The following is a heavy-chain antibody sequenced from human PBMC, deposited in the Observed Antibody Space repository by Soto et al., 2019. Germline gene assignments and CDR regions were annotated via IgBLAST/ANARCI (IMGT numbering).Heavy chain of an antibody. CDR1: GYTFTSYY. D-gene: IGHD2-2*01. CDR3: ARAPARYCSSTSCHFDD. Sequence: ASVKVSCKASGYTFTSYYMHWVRQAPGQGLEWMGIINPSGGSTSYAQKFQGRVTMTRDTSTSTVYMELSSLRSEDTAVYYCARAPARYCSSTSCHFDDWGQGTLVTVSS. CDR2: INPSGGST. J-gene: IGHJ4*02. V-gene: IGHV1-46*03.